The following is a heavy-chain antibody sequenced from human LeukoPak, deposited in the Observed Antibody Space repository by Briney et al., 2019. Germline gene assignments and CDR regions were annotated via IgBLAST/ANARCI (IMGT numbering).Heavy chain of an antibody. J-gene: IGHJ2*01. D-gene: IGHD5-24*01. CDR3: ERGSQRWLQYWYFDL. Sequence: SETLSLTRTVSGGSISSYYWSWIRQPPGKGLEWIGYIYYSGSTNYNPPLKSRVTISVYTSKNQFSLKLSSVTAADAAVYYCERGSQRWLQYWYFDLWGRGTLVTVSS. CDR1: GGSISSYY. CDR2: IYYSGST. V-gene: IGHV4-59*01.